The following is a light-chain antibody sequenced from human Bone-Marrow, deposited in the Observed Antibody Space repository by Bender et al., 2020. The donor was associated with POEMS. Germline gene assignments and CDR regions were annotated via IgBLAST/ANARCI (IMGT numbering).Light chain of an antibody. CDR1: SSNIGAHA. CDR3: NSRDSSGDRFV. V-gene: IGLV1-44*01. CDR2: SSH. J-gene: IGLJ1*01. Sequence: QSVLTQPPSASGTPGQRVTISCSGGSSNIGAHAVNWYQHLPGTAPKLLIYSSHRRPSGIPDRFSGSSSGNTASLTITGAQAEDEADYYCNSRDSSGDRFVFGTGTKVTVL.